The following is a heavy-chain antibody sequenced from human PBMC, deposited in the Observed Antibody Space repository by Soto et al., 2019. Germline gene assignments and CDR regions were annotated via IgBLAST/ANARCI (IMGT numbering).Heavy chain of an antibody. Sequence: GGSLRLSCAASGFTFSSYGMHWVRQAPGKGLEWVAVIWYDGSNKYYADSVKGRFTISRDNSKNTLYLQMNSLRAEDTAVYYCARGTAGYCSGGSCYEDFDYWGQGTLVTVSS. D-gene: IGHD2-15*01. V-gene: IGHV3-33*01. CDR3: ARGTAGYCSGGSCYEDFDY. J-gene: IGHJ4*02. CDR1: GFTFSSYG. CDR2: IWYDGSNK.